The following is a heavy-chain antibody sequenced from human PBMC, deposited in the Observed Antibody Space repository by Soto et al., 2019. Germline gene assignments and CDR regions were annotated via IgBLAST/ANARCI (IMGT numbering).Heavy chain of an antibody. Sequence: GGSLRLSCAASGFTFSDYYMSLIRQAPGKGLEWVSYIRSSGDIIYYANSVKGRFTISRDNAKNSLFLQMNNLRAEDTAVYYCAREDRRWLKNYAVDYWGQGTLVTVSS. J-gene: IGHJ4*02. CDR2: IRSSGDII. V-gene: IGHV3-11*01. CDR1: GFTFSDYY. CDR3: AREDRRWLKNYAVDY. D-gene: IGHD3-16*01.